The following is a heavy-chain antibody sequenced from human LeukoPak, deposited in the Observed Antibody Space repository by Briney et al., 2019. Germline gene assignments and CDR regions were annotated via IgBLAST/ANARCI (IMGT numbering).Heavy chain of an antibody. Sequence: QPGGSLRLSCAASGFTVSSNYMSWVRQAPGKGLEWVSVIYSGGSTYYADSVKGRFTISRDNSKNTLYLQMNNLRAEDTAVYYCATSPYYYYGMDVWGQGTTVTVSS. V-gene: IGHV3-53*01. CDR3: ATSPYYYYGMDV. CDR2: IYSGGST. CDR1: GFTVSSNY. J-gene: IGHJ6*02.